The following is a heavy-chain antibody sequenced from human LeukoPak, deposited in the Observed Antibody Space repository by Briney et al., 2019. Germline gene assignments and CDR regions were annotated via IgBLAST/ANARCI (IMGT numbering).Heavy chain of an antibody. CDR2: INPNSGGT. CDR3: ARVGYDFWSGYSDYFDY. V-gene: IGHV1-2*02. CDR1: GYTFTGYY. D-gene: IGHD3-3*01. J-gene: IGHJ4*02. Sequence: ASVKVSCKASGYTFTGYYMHWVRQAPGQRLEWMGWINPNSGGTNYAQKFQGRVTMTRDTYISTAYMELSRLRSDDTAVYYCARVGYDFWSGYSDYFDYWGQGTLVTVSS.